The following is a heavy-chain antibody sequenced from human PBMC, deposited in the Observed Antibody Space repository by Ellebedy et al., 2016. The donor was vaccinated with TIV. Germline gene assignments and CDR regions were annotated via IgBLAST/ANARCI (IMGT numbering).Heavy chain of an antibody. CDR3: ARDQAAY. J-gene: IGHJ4*02. CDR1: GGSISSSSYY. Sequence: SETLSLXXTVSGGSISSSSYYWGWIRQPPGKGLEWIGEINHSGSTNYNPSLKSRVTISVDTSKNQFSLKLNSMTAADTGVYYCARDQAAYWGQGTLVTVSS. V-gene: IGHV4-39*07. CDR2: INHSGST. D-gene: IGHD2-15*01.